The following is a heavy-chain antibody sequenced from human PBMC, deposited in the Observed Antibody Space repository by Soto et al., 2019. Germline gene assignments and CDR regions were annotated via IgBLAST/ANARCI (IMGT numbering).Heavy chain of an antibody. V-gene: IGHV4-59*01. CDR2: VYYTGTN. CDR1: GGSSGSYH. D-gene: IGHD4-17*01. J-gene: IGHJ4*02. CDR3: ARDTVLTGMFDF. Sequence: SETLSLTFIVSGGSSGSYHWSWVLQPPGKGLEWIASVYYTGTNHYKTSLGSRVTISIEEHGNRFSMEITSVTAAETAIYYCARDTVLTGMFDFWGQGTLVTVSS.